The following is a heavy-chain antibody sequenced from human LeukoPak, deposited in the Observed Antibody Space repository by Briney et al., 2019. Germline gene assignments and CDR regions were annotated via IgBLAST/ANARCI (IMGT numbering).Heavy chain of an antibody. V-gene: IGHV1-18*01. D-gene: IGHD2-21*02. J-gene: IGHJ4*02. CDR2: ISAHNGNT. Sequence: GASVKVSCKASGYTFTSYGFSWVRQAPGQGLEWMGWISAHNGNTNYAQNVQGRVTMTTDTSTSTACMDLRSLRSDDTAVYYCARSGGDSPYYFLYWGQGTLVTVSS. CDR1: GYTFTSYG. CDR3: ARSGGDSPYYFLY.